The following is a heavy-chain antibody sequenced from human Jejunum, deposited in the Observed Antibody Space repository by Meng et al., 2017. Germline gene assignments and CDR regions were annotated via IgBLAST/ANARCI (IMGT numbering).Heavy chain of an antibody. D-gene: IGHD2-2*01. CDR3: AKSVYSTSRFDP. CDR2: VNPYGAIT. CDR1: GFTLTTYW. Sequence: LPLVEPGVVSVQRGGSLSLSCTASGFTLTTYWMHWVRQAPGKGLMWVSRVNPYGAITNYADSVKGRFTVSIDNAKNTVFLQMNSLRADDTAMYYCAKSVYSTSRFDPWGQGTLVTVSS. V-gene: IGHV3-74*01. J-gene: IGHJ5*02.